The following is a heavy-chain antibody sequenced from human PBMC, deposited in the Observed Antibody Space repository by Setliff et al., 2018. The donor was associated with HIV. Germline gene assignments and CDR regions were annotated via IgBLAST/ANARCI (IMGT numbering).Heavy chain of an antibody. V-gene: IGHV4-34*01. CDR1: GGSFSNYY. CDR3: ARSPSYRSSWEYYFDY. Sequence: SETLSLTCAVYGGSFSNYYWSWIRQSPGEGLEWIGEINHGGSTNYNPSLKSRVTMSVDTSNQFSLKLSSVTAADAAVYYCARSPSYRSSWEYYFDYWGQGILVTVSS. J-gene: IGHJ4*02. CDR2: INHGGST. D-gene: IGHD6-13*01.